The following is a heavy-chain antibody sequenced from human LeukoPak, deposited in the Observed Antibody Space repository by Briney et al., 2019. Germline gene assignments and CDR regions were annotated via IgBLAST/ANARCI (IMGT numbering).Heavy chain of an antibody. CDR3: ARDPHYSNYRIFYYYYGMDV. CDR1: GYTFTDYY. V-gene: IGHV1-2*02. J-gene: IGHJ6*02. Sequence: GASVKVSCKASGYTFTDYYMNWVRQAPGQGLEWMGWINPNSGGTNYAQKFQGRVTMIRDTSISTAYMELSRLRSDDTAVYYCARDPHYSNYRIFYYYYGMDVWGQGTTVTVSS. D-gene: IGHD4-11*01. CDR2: INPNSGGT.